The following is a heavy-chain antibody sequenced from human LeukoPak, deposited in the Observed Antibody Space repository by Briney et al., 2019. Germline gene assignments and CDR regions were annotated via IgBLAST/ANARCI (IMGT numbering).Heavy chain of an antibody. V-gene: IGHV4-34*01. D-gene: IGHD5-18*01. CDR3: ARGLRHSYGYSLLYYYYYMDV. J-gene: IGHJ6*03. CDR1: GFTFSSYW. CDR2: INHSGST. Sequence: PGGSLRLSCAASGFTFSSYWMTWVRQPPGKGLEWIGEINHSGSTNYNPSLKSRVTISVDTPKNQFSLKLSSVTAADTAVYYCARGLRHSYGYSLLYYYYYMDVWGKGTTVTVSS.